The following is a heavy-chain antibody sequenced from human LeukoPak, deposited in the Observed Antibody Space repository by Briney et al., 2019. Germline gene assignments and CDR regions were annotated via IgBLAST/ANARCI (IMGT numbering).Heavy chain of an antibody. CDR1: GFTFNIYA. CDR3: AKDRLRSSGFDY. Sequence: GSLRLSCAASGFTFNIYAMTWVRQAPGKGLEWVSAISGSGGSTYYADSVKGRFTISRDNSRNTLYLEMNSLRAEDTAVYYCAKDRLRSSGFDYWGQGTLVTVSS. V-gene: IGHV3-23*01. J-gene: IGHJ4*02. D-gene: IGHD6-19*01. CDR2: ISGSGGST.